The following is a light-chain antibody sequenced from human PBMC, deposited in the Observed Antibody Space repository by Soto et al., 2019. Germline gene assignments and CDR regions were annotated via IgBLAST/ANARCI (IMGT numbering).Light chain of an antibody. CDR1: SGSIANNY. CDR3: QSYDSSMRGV. V-gene: IGLV6-57*03. J-gene: IGLJ3*02. Sequence: NFLLTQPHSVSESPGKTVTISCTRSSGSIANNYVQWYQQRPGSAPTTVIYEDNQRPSGVPDRFSGSIDSSSNSASLTISGLKTEDEADYSCQSYDSSMRGVFGGGTKLTVL. CDR2: EDN.